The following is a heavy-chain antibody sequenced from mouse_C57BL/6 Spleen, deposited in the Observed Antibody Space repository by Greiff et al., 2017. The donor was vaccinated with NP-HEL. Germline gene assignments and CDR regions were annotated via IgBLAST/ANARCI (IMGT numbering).Heavy chain of an antibody. CDR3: ARTDYYVRYCYAMDY. CDR2: IWSGGST. D-gene: IGHD1-1*01. J-gene: IGHJ4*01. Sequence: VKLQESGPGLVQPSQSLSITCTVSGFSLTSYGVHWVRQSPGKGLEWLGVIWSGGSTDYNAAFISRLSISKDNSKSQVFFKMNSLQADDTAIYYCARTDYYVRYCYAMDYWGQGTSVTVSS. CDR1: GFSLTSYG. V-gene: IGHV2-2*01.